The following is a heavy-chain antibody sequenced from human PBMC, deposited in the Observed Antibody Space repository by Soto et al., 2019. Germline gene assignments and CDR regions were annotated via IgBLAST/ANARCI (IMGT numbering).Heavy chain of an antibody. Sequence: PXGSLRLSCAAAGFTLSRYWMNWVRQAPGKGLDWVANIKQDGTEKNYVDSVKGRFTISRDNARNSLYLQMDSLRAEDTAVYFCARGDTPMITGMDSFDIWGQGTMVTVSS. CDR2: IKQDGTEK. V-gene: IGHV3-7*01. CDR1: GFTLSRYW. J-gene: IGHJ3*02. D-gene: IGHD5-18*01. CDR3: ARGDTPMITGMDSFDI.